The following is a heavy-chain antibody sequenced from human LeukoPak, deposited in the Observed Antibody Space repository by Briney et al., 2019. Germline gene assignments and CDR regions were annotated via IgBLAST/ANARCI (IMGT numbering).Heavy chain of an antibody. CDR3: AKDSSRSLTY. CDR1: GFTFSSYA. J-gene: IGHJ4*02. V-gene: IGHV3-23*01. CDR2: ISGSGGST. Sequence: GGSLRLSCAASGFTFSSYAMSWVRQAPGKGLEWVSAISGSGGSTYYADSVKGRFTISRDNSKNALYLQMNSLGAEDTAVYYCAKDSSRSLTYWGQGTLVTVSS. D-gene: IGHD6-13*01.